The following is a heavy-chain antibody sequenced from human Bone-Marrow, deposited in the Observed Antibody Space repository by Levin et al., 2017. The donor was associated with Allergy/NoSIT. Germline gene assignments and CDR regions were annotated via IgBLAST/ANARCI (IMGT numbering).Heavy chain of an antibody. CDR3: AAHSYGDYRYYFDY. V-gene: IGHV3-23*01. J-gene: IGHJ4*02. CDR2: ISGSGGST. CDR1: GFTFSSYA. D-gene: IGHD4-17*01. Sequence: GGSLRLSCAASGFTFSSYAMSWVRQAPGKGLEWVSAISGSGGSTYYADSVKGRFTISRDNSKNTLYLQMNSLRAEDTAVYYCAAHSYGDYRYYFDYWGQGTLVTVSS.